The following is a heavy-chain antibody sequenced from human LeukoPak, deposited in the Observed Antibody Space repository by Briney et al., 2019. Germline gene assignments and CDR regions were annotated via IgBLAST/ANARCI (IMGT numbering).Heavy chain of an antibody. CDR1: GFTFSSYA. D-gene: IGHD5-12*01. CDR2: ISGSGGST. CDR3: ARGPSGYHNT. V-gene: IGHV3-23*01. J-gene: IGHJ4*02. Sequence: QSGGSLRLSCAASGFTFSSYAMSWVRQAPGKVLEWVSAISGSGGSTYYADSVKGRFTISRDNSKNTLYLQMNSLRAEDTAVYYCARGPSGYHNTGGQGTLVTVSS.